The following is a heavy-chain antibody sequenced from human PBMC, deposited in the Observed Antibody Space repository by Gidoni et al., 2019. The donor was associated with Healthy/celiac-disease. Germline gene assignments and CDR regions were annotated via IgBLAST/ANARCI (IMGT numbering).Heavy chain of an antibody. CDR3: AHCSGGSCNGWFDP. D-gene: IGHD2-15*01. J-gene: IGHJ5*02. Sequence: QVQLQQWGAGLLKPSETLSLTCAVYGGSFSGSYWSWIRQPPGKGLEWIGEINHRGSTNYNPSLKSRVTISVDTSKNQFSLKLSSVTAADTAVYYCAHCSGGSCNGWFDPWGQGTLVTVSS. CDR2: INHRGST. CDR1: GGSFSGSY. V-gene: IGHV4-34*01.